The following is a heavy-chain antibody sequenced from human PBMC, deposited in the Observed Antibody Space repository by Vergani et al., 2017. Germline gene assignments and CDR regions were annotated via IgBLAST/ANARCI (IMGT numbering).Heavy chain of an antibody. D-gene: IGHD2-21*02. V-gene: IGHV3-21*01. CDR3: AGDPETYCGGDCYPFDY. CDR1: GFTFSSYS. Sequence: EVQLVESGGGLVKPGGSLRLSCAASGFTFSSYSMNWVRQAPGKGLEWVSSISSSSSYIYYADSVKGRFTISRDNAKNALYLQRNSLRAEDRAVYYCAGDPETYCGGDCYPFDYWGQGTLVTVSS. CDR2: ISSSSSYI. J-gene: IGHJ4*02.